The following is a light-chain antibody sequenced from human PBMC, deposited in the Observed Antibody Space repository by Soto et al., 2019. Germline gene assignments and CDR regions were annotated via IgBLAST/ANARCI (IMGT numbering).Light chain of an antibody. V-gene: IGKV1-5*03. CDR2: KAS. Sequence: DIQLTQSPTTLCASVGDSVTITCRASQSSSSWLAWYQLKPGKAPKVLIYKASSLESGVPSRFSGSGAGTEFTLTISSLQPDDFATYYCQQYTSYSGTFGQGTKV. J-gene: IGKJ1*01. CDR3: QQYTSYSGT. CDR1: QSSSSW.